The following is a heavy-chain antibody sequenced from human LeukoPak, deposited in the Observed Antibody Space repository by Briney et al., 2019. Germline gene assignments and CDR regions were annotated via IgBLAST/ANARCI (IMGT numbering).Heavy chain of an antibody. CDR2: IHYSGST. Sequence: SSETLSLTCTVSGGSISSYYWSWIRQPPGKGLEWIGYIHYSGSTHYNPSLKSRVTISVDTSKNQVSLKLSSVTAADTAVYYCARETSQKGAHYMDVWGKGTTVTISS. J-gene: IGHJ6*03. CDR1: GGSISSYY. D-gene: IGHD3-16*01. V-gene: IGHV4-59*01. CDR3: ARETSQKGAHYMDV.